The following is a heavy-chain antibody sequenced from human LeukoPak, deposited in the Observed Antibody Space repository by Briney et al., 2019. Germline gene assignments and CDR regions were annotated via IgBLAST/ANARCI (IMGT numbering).Heavy chain of an antibody. D-gene: IGHD2-8*02. CDR1: GFTFSSYG. J-gene: IGHJ4*02. CDR2: ISYDGSNK. V-gene: IGHV3-30*18. CDR3: AKDGDVGYFDY. Sequence: GGSLRLSCAASGFTFSSYGMHWVRQAPGKGLEWVAVISYDGSNKYYADSVKGRFTISRDNSKNTLYLQMNSLRAEDTAVYYRAKDGDVGYFDYWGQGTLVTVSS.